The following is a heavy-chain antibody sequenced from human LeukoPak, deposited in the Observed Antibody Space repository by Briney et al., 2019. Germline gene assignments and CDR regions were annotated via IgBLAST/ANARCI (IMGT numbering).Heavy chain of an antibody. V-gene: IGHV3-23*01. CDR2: ISGSGGST. CDR1: GFTFSSYS. D-gene: IGHD6-19*01. CDR3: AKDRGRVAVAGPDY. J-gene: IGHJ4*02. Sequence: GGSLRLSCAASGFTFSSYSMNWVRQAPGKGLEWVSAISGSGGSTYYADSVKGRFTISRDNSKNTLYLQMNSLRAEDTAVYYCAKDRGRVAVAGPDYWGQGTLVTVSS.